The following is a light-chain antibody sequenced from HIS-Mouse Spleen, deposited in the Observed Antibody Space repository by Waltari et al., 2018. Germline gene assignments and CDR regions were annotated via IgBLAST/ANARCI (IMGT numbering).Light chain of an antibody. CDR2: RNN. CDR3: AAWDDSLSGPV. Sequence: QSVLTQPPSASGTPGQRVTISCSGSSSNIGSNYVYWYQQLPGTAPKLLIYRNNQLPSGVPDRFAGSKSGTSASLAIGGLRSEDEADYYCAAWDDSLSGPVFGGGTKLTVL. J-gene: IGLJ3*02. V-gene: IGLV1-47*01. CDR1: SSNIGSNY.